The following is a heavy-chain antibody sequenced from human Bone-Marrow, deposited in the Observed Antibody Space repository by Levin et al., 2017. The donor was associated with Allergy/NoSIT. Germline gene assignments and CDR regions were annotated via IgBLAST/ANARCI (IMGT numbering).Heavy chain of an antibody. CDR2: IDTDGGSI. CDR1: GFTFSGHW. J-gene: IGHJ4*02. Sequence: GGSLRLSCAASGFTFSGHWMHWARQRPGEGLVWVSRIDTDGGSIAYADFVEGRFTISRDNAKNTLFLQMNSLRAEDTGVYYCVRDGSSFNFDYWGQGTLVTVSS. V-gene: IGHV3-74*03. D-gene: IGHD6-6*01. CDR3: VRDGSSFNFDY.